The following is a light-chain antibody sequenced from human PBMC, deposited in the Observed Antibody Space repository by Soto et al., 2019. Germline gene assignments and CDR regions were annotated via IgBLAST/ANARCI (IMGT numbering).Light chain of an antibody. CDR3: QQYNSYSWT. CDR2: DAS. CDR1: QSISSW. V-gene: IGKV1-5*01. J-gene: IGKJ1*01. Sequence: IQMTQSPSTLSASVGDRVTITCRASQSISSWLAWYQQKQGKAPKLLIYDASSLESGVPSRFSGSGSGTEFTLTISSLQPDDFATYYCQQYNSYSWTFGQGTRWIS.